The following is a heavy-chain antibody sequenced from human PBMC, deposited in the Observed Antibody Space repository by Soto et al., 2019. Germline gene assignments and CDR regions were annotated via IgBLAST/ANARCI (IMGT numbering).Heavy chain of an antibody. J-gene: IGHJ6*02. D-gene: IGHD6-19*01. V-gene: IGHV3-30-3*01. Sequence: GGSLRLSCEASGFSFSSYVLHWVRQAPGKGLEWLAVISVDGNYEFYADSVKGQFNISRDNSKNTLHLQMNSLRAEDTAVYYCARALLVPGPMWYYFGKDVWGQGTTVTDSS. CDR2: ISVDGNYE. CDR1: GFSFSSYV. CDR3: ARALLVPGPMWYYFGKDV.